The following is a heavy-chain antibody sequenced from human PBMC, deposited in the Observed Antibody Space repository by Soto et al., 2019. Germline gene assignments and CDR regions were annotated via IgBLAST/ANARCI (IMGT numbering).Heavy chain of an antibody. Sequence: QVQLQQWGAGLLKPSETLSLTCAVYGGSFSGYYWSWIRQPPGKGLEWIGEINHSGSTNYNPSLKSRVTISVDTSKNQFSLKLSSVTAADTAVYYCARLIAVAGTWFDYWGQGTLVIVSS. CDR2: INHSGST. J-gene: IGHJ4*02. CDR1: GGSFSGYY. V-gene: IGHV4-34*01. D-gene: IGHD6-19*01. CDR3: ARLIAVAGTWFDY.